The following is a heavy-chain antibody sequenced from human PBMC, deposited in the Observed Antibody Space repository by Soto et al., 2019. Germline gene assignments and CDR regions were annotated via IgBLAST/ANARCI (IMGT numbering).Heavy chain of an antibody. D-gene: IGHD2-15*01. V-gene: IGHV1-24*01. CDR2: FDPEDGET. CDR3: ATLVVVVAATPTLRHSWFDS. J-gene: IGHJ5*01. Sequence: ASVKVSCKVSGYTLTELSMHWVRQAPGKGLEWMGGFDPEDGETIYAQKFQGRVTMTEDTSTDTAYMELSSLRSEDTAVYYCATLVVVVAATPTLRHSWFDSSGKGILLTVSS. CDR1: GYTLTELS.